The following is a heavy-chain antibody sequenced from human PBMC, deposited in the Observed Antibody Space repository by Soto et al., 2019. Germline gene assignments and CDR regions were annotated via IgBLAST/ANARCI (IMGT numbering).Heavy chain of an antibody. CDR1: GVSVSRYY. Sequence: QVQLQESGPGLVKPSETMSLTCTASGVSVSRYYWSWIRQFPGKGLEWIGHIYHGGSTKFNTSLKSRVTVSIDTSKNQFSLKLSSVTAADTAVYYCAQTTGWPGFDFWGQGTLVAVSS. D-gene: IGHD6-19*01. CDR3: AQTTGWPGFDF. V-gene: IGHV4-59*02. J-gene: IGHJ4*02. CDR2: IYHGGST.